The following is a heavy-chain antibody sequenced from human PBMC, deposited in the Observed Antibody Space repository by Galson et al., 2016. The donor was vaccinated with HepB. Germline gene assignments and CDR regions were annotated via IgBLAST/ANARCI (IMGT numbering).Heavy chain of an antibody. V-gene: IGHV4-59*01. D-gene: IGHD2-21*02. Sequence: SETLSLTCTVSGGSISNYFWSWIRQPPGRGLEWIGYVYYSGSTNYNPSLKSRVTISVAPSKNQFSLRLTSVTAADTGVYYCARSKVGDWDWYFDLWGRGTLLTVSS. CDR2: VYYSGST. J-gene: IGHJ2*01. CDR1: GGSISNYF. CDR3: ARSKVGDWDWYFDL.